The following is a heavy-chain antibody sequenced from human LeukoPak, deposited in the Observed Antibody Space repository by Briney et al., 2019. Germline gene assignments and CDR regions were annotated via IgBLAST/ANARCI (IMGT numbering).Heavy chain of an antibody. J-gene: IGHJ3*02. D-gene: IGHD2-2*01. V-gene: IGHV3-7*01. CDR2: IKQDGSEK. CDR1: GFTFSSYW. Sequence: PGGSLRLSCAASGFTFSSYWMSWVRQAPGKWLEWVANIKQDGSEKYYVDSVKGRFTISRDNAKNSLYLQMNSLRAEDTAVYYCARAVVPAAPGAFDIWGQGTLVTVSS. CDR3: ARAVVPAAPGAFDI.